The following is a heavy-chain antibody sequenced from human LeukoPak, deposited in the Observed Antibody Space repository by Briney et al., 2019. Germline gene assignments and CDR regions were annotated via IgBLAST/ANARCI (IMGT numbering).Heavy chain of an antibody. CDR3: ARGGRDGYNRGFDY. Sequence: QPGRSLRLSCAASGFTFSSYGMHWVRQAPGKGLEWVAVISYDGSNKYYADSVKGRFTIFRDNSRNTLYLQMNSLRAEDTAVYYCARGGRDGYNRGFDYWGQGTLVTVSS. V-gene: IGHV3-30*03. CDR2: ISYDGSNK. J-gene: IGHJ4*02. CDR1: GFTFSSYG. D-gene: IGHD5-24*01.